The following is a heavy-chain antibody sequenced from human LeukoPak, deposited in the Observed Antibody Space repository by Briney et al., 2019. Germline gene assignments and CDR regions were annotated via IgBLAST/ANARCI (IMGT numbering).Heavy chain of an antibody. CDR1: GYTFTGYY. CDR3: ARAEIVGAPFDY. CDR2: INPNSGGT. D-gene: IGHD1-26*01. Sequence: AASVKVSCKASGYTFTGYYMHWVRQAPGQGLEWMGWINPNSGGTNYAQNFQGRVTMTRDTSISTAYMELSRLRSDDTAVYYCARAEIVGAPFDYWGQGTLVTVSS. V-gene: IGHV1-2*02. J-gene: IGHJ4*02.